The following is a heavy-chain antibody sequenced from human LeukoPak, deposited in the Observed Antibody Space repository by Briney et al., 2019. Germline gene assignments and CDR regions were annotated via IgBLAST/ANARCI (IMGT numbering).Heavy chain of an antibody. J-gene: IGHJ4*02. CDR1: GGSISSYY. Sequence: PSETLSLTCTVSGGSISSYYWSWIRQPPGKGLEWIGYIYYSGSTNYNPSLKSRVTISVDTSKNQFSLKLSSVTAADTAVYYCARASYDYDSSGWVPFDYWGQGTLVTVSS. CDR3: ARASYDYDSSGWVPFDY. D-gene: IGHD3-22*01. V-gene: IGHV4-59*08. CDR2: IYYSGST.